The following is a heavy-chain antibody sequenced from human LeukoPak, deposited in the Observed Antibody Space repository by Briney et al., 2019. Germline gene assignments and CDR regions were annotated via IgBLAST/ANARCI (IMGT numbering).Heavy chain of an antibody. D-gene: IGHD6-19*01. CDR1: SDSFSAYY. CDR2: INHSGST. J-gene: IGHJ4*02. V-gene: IGHV4-34*01. Sequence: PSETLSLTCAVYSDSFSAYYWSWIRQPPGKGLEWIGDINHSGSTNYNPSLKSRVTLSVDTSKNQVSLKLSSVTAADTAVYYCARGHSSGWYDYSDYWGQGTLVTVSS. CDR3: ARGHSSGWYDYSDY.